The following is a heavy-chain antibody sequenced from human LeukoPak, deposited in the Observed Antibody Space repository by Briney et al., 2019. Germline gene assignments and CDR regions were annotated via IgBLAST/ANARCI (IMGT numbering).Heavy chain of an antibody. CDR1: GGTFSSYA. CDR2: IIPIFGTA. V-gene: IGHV1-69*01. CDR3: ARVVGVGASKAFDI. D-gene: IGHD1-26*01. Sequence: VKVSCKASGGTFSSYAISWVRQAPGQGLEWMGGIIPIFGTANYAQKFQGRVTITADESTSTAYMELSSLRSEDTAVYYCARVVGVGASKAFDIWGQGTMVTVSS. J-gene: IGHJ3*02.